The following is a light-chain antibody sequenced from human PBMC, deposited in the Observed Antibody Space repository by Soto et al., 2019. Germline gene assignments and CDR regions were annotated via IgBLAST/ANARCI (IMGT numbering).Light chain of an antibody. CDR2: DSS. Sequence: DIQMTQSPPTLSASVVDRVTLTCRASQSISGWFSWYQQKPGKAPKLLIYDSSTLKSGVPSRFSGSGSGAAFTLTISSLQPDDFATYYCQQYNSYPLTFGGGTKVDIK. J-gene: IGKJ4*02. V-gene: IGKV1-5*01. CDR1: QSISGW. CDR3: QQYNSYPLT.